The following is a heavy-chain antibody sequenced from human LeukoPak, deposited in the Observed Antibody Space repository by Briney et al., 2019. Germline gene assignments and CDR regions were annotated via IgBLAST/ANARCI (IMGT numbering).Heavy chain of an antibody. D-gene: IGHD5-18*01. CDR2: IKQDGSEK. CDR3: ARAVTAYGMDV. Sequence: GGSLRLSCAASGFTFSDYYMSWIRQAPGKGLEWVANIKQDGSEKYYVDSVKGRFTISRDNAKNSLYLQMNSLRAEDTAVYYCARAVTAYGMDVWGQGTTVTVSS. V-gene: IGHV3-7*01. CDR1: GFTFSDYY. J-gene: IGHJ6*02.